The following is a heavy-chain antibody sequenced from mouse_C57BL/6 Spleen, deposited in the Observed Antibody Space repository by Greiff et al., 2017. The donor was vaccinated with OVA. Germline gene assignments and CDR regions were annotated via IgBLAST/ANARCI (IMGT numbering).Heavy chain of an antibody. V-gene: IGHV1-50*01. J-gene: IGHJ2*01. CDR2: IDPSDSYT. D-gene: IGHD2-5*01. Sequence: QVQLQQPGAELVKPGASVKLSCKASGYTFTSYWMQWVKQRPGQGLEWIGEIDPSDSYTNYNQKFKGKATLTVDTSSCTAYMQLSSLTSEDSAFYYCARYSNDYWGQGTTLTVSS. CDR1: GYTFTSYW. CDR3: ARYSNDY.